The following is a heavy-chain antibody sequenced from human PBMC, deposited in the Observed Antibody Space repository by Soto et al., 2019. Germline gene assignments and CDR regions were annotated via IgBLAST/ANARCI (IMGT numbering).Heavy chain of an antibody. V-gene: IGHV4-30-4*01. CDR1: GGSISSGDYY. D-gene: IGHD3-10*01. CDR3: ASGEFGELLY. J-gene: IGHJ4*02. CDR2: IYYSGIT. Sequence: PSETLSLTCTVSGGSISSGDYYWSWIRHPPGKGLEWIGYIYYSGITYYNPSLKSRVTISVDTSKNQFSLKLSSVTAADTAVYYCASGEFGELLYWGQGTLVTVSS.